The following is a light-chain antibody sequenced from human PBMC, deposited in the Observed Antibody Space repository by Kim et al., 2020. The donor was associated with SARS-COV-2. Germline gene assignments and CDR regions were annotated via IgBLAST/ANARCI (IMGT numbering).Light chain of an antibody. V-gene: IGLV1-40*01. CDR1: SSNSGAGYD. CDR3: QSYDSSLSALYV. Sequence: VTNACTGSSSNSGAGYDVPWYQQLPGTAPKLLIYDNSNRPSGVPDRFSGSKSGTSASLAITGLQAEDEADYYCQSYDSSLSALYVFGTGTKVTVL. J-gene: IGLJ1*01. CDR2: DNS.